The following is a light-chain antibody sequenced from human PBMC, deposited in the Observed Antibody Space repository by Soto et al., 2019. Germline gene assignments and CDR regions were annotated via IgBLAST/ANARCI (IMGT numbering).Light chain of an antibody. CDR3: QQYNHWPPWLT. CDR1: ESVKNGY. V-gene: IGKV3D-15*01. CDR2: GAS. Sequence: EFVLTQSPGTLSLSPGERATLSCSASESVKNGYLAWYQQKPGQAPRLLLSGASSRATGIPDRFSGSGSGTEFTLTVSSLQSEDFAVYYCQQYNHWPPWLTFGGGTKVEVK. J-gene: IGKJ4*01.